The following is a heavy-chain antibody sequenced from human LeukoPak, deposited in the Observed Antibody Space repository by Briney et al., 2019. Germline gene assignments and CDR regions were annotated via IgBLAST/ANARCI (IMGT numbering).Heavy chain of an antibody. J-gene: IGHJ4*02. CDR3: ARHYYGSGRYSGFDY. Sequence: PGGSLRLSCAASGFTFSNYWMHWVRQAPGKGLEWVSTITSSGDTTYYADSVKGRFTISRDNSKNTLYLQMDSLRAEDTAVYYCARHYYGSGRYSGFDYWGQGSLVTVSS. D-gene: IGHD3-10*01. CDR1: GFTFSNYW. CDR2: ITSSGDTT. V-gene: IGHV3-23*01.